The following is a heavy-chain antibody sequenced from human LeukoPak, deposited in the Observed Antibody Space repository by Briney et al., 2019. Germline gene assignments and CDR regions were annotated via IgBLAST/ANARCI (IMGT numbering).Heavy chain of an antibody. V-gene: IGHV3-21*01. CDR3: ASWYGGY. CDR2: ISTSSNAI. D-gene: IGHD6-13*01. Sequence: KSGGSLRLSCAASGVTVGTNSMSWARQAPGKGLEWVSSISTSSNAIYYADSVKGRFTISRDNAKNSLFLQLTSLRAEDTAVYYCASWYGGYWGPGTLVTVSS. J-gene: IGHJ4*02. CDR1: GVTVGTNS.